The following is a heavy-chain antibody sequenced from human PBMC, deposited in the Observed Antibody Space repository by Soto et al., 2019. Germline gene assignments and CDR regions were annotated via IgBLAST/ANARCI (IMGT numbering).Heavy chain of an antibody. CDR3: AKGGSRNYFDY. CDR1: GFTFSSYG. D-gene: IGHD3-10*01. V-gene: IGHV3-30*18. CDR2: ISYDGSNK. J-gene: IGHJ4*02. Sequence: VQLVESGGGVVQPGRSLRLSCAASGFTFSSYGMHWVRQAPGKGLEWVAVISYDGSNKYYADSVKGRFTISRDNSKNTLYLQMNSLRAEDTAVYYCAKGGSRNYFDYWGQGTLVTVSS.